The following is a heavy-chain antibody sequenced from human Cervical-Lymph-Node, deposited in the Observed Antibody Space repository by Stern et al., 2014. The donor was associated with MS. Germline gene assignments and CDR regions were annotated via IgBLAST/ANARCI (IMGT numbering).Heavy chain of an antibody. V-gene: IGHV4-61*01. Sequence: VQLQESGPGLVKPSQTLSLTCSVSGDSLTNSPFYWNWIRQPPGKGLEWLGYVHYTESPNYNPSLKSRITMSVDPSKNQFSLELTSVTAADTAVYFCARENDSGSYWVDYWGQGTLVTVSS. CDR3: ARENDSGSYWVDY. D-gene: IGHD3-10*01. CDR2: VHYTESP. J-gene: IGHJ4*02. CDR1: GDSLTNSPFY.